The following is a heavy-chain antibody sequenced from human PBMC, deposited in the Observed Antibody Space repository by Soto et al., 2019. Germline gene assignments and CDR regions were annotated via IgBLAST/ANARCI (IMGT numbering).Heavy chain of an antibody. CDR2: IYTSGST. CDR3: ASGGRSSSWYFIY. V-gene: IGHV4-4*07. Sequence: QVQLQESGPGLVKPSETLSLTCTVSGGSISSYYWSWIRQPAGKGLEWIGRIYTSGSTNYNHSLKSRFTMSVDTSKNQYSLKMSSVTAADTAVYYCASGGRSSSWYFIYWGQGTLVTVSS. J-gene: IGHJ4*02. CDR1: GGSISSYY. D-gene: IGHD6-13*01.